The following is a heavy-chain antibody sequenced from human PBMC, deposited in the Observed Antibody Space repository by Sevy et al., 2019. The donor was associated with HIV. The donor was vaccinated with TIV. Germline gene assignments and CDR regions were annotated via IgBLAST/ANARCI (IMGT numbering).Heavy chain of an antibody. CDR1: GFTFSSYE. CDR3: ARDGVGYYDILTGYPLLDY. J-gene: IGHJ4*02. V-gene: IGHV3-48*03. Sequence: GGSLRLSCAASGFTFSSYEMNWVRQAPGKGLEWVSYISSSGRTIYYADSVKGRFTISRDNAKNSLYLQMNSLRAEDTAVYYCARDGVGYYDILTGYPLLDYWGQGTLVTVSS. CDR2: ISSSGRTI. D-gene: IGHD3-9*01.